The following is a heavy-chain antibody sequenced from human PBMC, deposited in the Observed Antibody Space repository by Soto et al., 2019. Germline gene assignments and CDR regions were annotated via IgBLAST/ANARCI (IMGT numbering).Heavy chain of an antibody. V-gene: IGHV3-9*01. CDR1: GFTFDDYA. J-gene: IGHJ6*02. CDR2: IRWNSGSI. D-gene: IGHD1-26*01. Sequence: EVQLVESGGGLVQPGRSLRLSCAASGFTFDDYAMHWVRQAPGKGLEWVSGIRWNSGSIGYADSVKGRFTISRDNAKNSLYLQMNSLRAEDTALYYCAKELVGATGYYYYGMDVWGQGTTVTVSS. CDR3: AKELVGATGYYYYGMDV.